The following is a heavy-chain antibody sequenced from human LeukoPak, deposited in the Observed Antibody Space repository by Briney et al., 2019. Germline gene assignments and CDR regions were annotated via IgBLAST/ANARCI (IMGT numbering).Heavy chain of an antibody. Sequence: GEALQISCKAAGYIFTSYWIGWVRQLPGKGLEWMGIIDPSDSETRYTPSFQGQVTISVDKSLTTADLQWNSLKASDTAMYYCARQTAMGRSGDYWGQGTLVTVS. CDR2: IDPSDSET. CDR3: ARQTAMGRSGDY. V-gene: IGHV5-51*01. D-gene: IGHD5-18*01. J-gene: IGHJ4*02. CDR1: GYIFTSYW.